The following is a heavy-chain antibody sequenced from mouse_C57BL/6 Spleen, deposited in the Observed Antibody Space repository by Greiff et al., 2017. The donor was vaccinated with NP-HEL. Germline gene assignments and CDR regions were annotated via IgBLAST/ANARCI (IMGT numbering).Heavy chain of an antibody. D-gene: IGHD1-1*01. CDR2: ISSGSDYI. Sequence: EVKLQESGEGLVKPGGSLKLSCAASGFTFSSYAMSWVRQTPEKRLEWVAYISSGSDYIYYADTVKGRFTISRDNARNTLYLQMSSLKSEDTAMYYCTREKGIDYGSSYQYYFDYWGQGTTLTVSS. CDR3: TREKGIDYGSSYQYYFDY. J-gene: IGHJ2*01. CDR1: GFTFSSYA. V-gene: IGHV5-9-1*02.